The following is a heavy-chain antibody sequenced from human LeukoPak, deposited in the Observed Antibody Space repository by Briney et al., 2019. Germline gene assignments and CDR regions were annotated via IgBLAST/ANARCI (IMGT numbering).Heavy chain of an antibody. J-gene: IGHJ6*01. CDR1: GFTFSGFA. V-gene: IGHV3-23*01. CDR3: AKMKGHPLPKYYMDV. D-gene: IGHD1-26*01. Sequence: GGSLRLSCAASGFTFSGFAMSWVRRTPGKGLGWVSGVSGSGDNTLYADSVKGRFTISRDNSKNTLYLEMNSLRAEDTAIYYCAKMKGHPLPKYYMDVWGQGTTVTVSS. CDR2: VSGSGDNT.